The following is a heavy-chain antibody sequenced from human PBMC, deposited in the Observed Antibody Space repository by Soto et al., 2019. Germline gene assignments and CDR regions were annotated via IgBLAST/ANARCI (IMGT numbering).Heavy chain of an antibody. D-gene: IGHD2-2*01. V-gene: IGHV3-73*02. CDR2: IRSKGNTYAT. Sequence: EVQLVETGGGLVQPGGSLKLSCAASGFALSGSTMHWVRQASGKGLEWVGRIRSKGNTYATSYAASVQGRFTISRDVSKNMAFLEMNSLKTEDTAVYYCTKPIPASVYYYGMDVWGQGTTVTVSS. J-gene: IGHJ6*02. CDR1: GFALSGST. CDR3: TKPIPASVYYYGMDV.